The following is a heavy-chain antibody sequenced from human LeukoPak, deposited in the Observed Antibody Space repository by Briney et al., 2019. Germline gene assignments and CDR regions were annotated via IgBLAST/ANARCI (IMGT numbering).Heavy chain of an antibody. CDR2: INHSGST. CDR1: GGSFSGYY. J-gene: IGHJ4*02. V-gene: IGHV4-34*01. D-gene: IGHD3-22*01. CDR3: ARGRMGHYDSSGYYSDY. Sequence: PSETLSLTCAVYGGSFSGYYWSWIRQPPGKGLEWIGEINHSGSTNYNPSLKSRVTISVDTSKNQSSLKLSSVTAADTAVYDCARGRMGHYDSSGYYSDYWGQGTLVTVSS.